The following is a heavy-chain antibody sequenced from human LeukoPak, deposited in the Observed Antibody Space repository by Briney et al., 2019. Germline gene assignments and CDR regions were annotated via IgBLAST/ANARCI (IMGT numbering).Heavy chain of an antibody. CDR2: ISPSGAST. J-gene: IGHJ4*02. Sequence: ASVNVSFKASGYTFTGYYIHWVRQAPGQGPEGMGVISPSGASTTYAQTFQGRVTLTRAMSKRTGYLELSSLRSEDTAVYYCAKEAGGYSSGYFDYWGKGTLVTVSS. V-gene: IGHV1-46*01. D-gene: IGHD6-19*01. CDR1: GYTFTGYY. CDR3: AKEAGGYSSGYFDY.